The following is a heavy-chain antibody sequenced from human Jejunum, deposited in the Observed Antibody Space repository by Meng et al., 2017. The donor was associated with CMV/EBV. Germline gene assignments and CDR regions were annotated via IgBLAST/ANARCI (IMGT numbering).Heavy chain of an antibody. CDR1: GFSFSIYA. V-gene: IGHV3-23*01. Sequence: GFSFSIYAMSWVRRAPGKGLEWVSVISGSGATTHYADSVKGRFTISRDNSKNTLYLQMNSLRPEDTAVYYCAKDASLPGAGAEFDFWGQGTLVTVSS. CDR3: AKDASLPGAGAEFDF. CDR2: ISGSGATT. D-gene: IGHD6-13*01. J-gene: IGHJ4*02.